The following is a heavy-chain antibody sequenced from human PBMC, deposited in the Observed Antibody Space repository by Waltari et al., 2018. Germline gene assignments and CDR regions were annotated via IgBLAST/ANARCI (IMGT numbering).Heavy chain of an antibody. CDR3: ARETDWGYGWFDP. Sequence: QVQLVQSGAEVKKPGASVKVPCKASGYTFTGYYMHGVRQAPGQGLEWMGWINPNSGGTNYAQKFQGRVTMTRDTSISTAYMELSRLRSDDTAVYYCARETDWGYGWFDPWGQGTLVTVSS. D-gene: IGHD7-27*01. CDR2: INPNSGGT. J-gene: IGHJ5*02. CDR1: GYTFTGYY. V-gene: IGHV1-2*02.